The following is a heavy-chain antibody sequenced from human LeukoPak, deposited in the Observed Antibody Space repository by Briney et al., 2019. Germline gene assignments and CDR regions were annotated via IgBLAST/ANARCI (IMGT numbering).Heavy chain of an antibody. D-gene: IGHD1-26*01. CDR3: ARTGGSQGGNY. Sequence: GGSLRLFCAASGFTFSSYSMNWVRQAPGKGLEWVSYISSSSSTIYYADSVKGRFTISRDNAKNSLYLQMNSLRAEYTAVYYCARTGGSQGGNYWGQGTLVTVSS. J-gene: IGHJ4*02. CDR2: ISSSSSTI. CDR1: GFTFSSYS. V-gene: IGHV3-48*01.